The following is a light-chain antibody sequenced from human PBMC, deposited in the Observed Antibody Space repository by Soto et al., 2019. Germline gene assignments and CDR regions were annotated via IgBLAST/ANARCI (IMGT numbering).Light chain of an antibody. CDR3: QHYNSYSEA. J-gene: IGKJ1*01. V-gene: IGKV1-5*03. CDR1: QTISSW. CDR2: KAS. Sequence: DIQMTQSPSTLSGSVGDRVTITCRASQTISSWLAWYQQKPGKAPKLLIYKASTLKSGVPSRFSGSGSGTEFTLTISSPQPDDLATYYCQHYNSYSEAFGQGTKVEL.